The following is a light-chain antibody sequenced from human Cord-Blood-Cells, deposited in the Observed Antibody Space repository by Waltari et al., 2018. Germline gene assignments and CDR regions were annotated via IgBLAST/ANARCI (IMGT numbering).Light chain of an antibody. J-gene: IGLJ3*02. V-gene: IGLV1-40*01. CDR1: SPTTGAGYH. CDR2: GNS. CDR3: QSYDSSLSGSV. Sequence: QSVLTPPPSVSGAPGQRVTISCTGSSPTTGAGYHLHCDQQLPGTAPKLLIYGNSNRPSGVPDRFSGSKSGTSASLAITGLQAEDEADYYCQSYDSSLSGSVFGGGTKLTVL.